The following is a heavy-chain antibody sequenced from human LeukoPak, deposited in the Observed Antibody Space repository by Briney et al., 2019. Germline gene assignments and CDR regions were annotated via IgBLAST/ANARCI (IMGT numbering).Heavy chain of an antibody. D-gene: IGHD6-13*01. CDR3: TRGGSSRYTITY. CDR2: INSDGTNT. CDR1: GFTFSNFW. V-gene: IGHV3-74*01. J-gene: IGHJ4*02. Sequence: GGSLRLSCAASGFTFSNFWMHWVRHAPGKGLVWVSRINSDGTNTTYADSVKGRFTLSRDNAKNMVYLQMNSLGVEDTAVYYCTRGGSSRYTITYWGQGILVTVSS.